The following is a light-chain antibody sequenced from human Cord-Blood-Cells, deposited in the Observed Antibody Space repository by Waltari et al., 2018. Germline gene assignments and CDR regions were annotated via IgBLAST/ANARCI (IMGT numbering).Light chain of an antibody. J-gene: IGLJ3*02. V-gene: IGLV2-14*03. Sequence: QSALTQPASVSGSPGQSITISCTGTSRDVGGYNYVSWYQQHPGKAPKLMIYDVSNRPPGVSNRFSGSKSGNTASLTISGLQAEDEADYYCSSYTSSSTLWVFGGGTKLTVL. CDR1: SRDVGGYNY. CDR2: DVS. CDR3: SSYTSSSTLWV.